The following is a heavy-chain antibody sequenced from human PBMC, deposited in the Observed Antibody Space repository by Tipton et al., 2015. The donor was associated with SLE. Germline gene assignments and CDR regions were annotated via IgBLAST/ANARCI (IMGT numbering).Heavy chain of an antibody. CDR2: IYYSGTT. CDR1: GGSISSSSYY. V-gene: IGHV4-39*01. D-gene: IGHD3-22*01. Sequence: GLVKPSETLSLTCNVSGGSISSSSYYWGWIRQPPGKGLEWIGSIYYSGTTYYNPSLKSRVTISVDTSKNQFSLKLSSVTAADTAVYYCARTIYDSSGYYPGWGQGTLVTVSS. J-gene: IGHJ4*02. CDR3: ARTIYDSSGYYPG.